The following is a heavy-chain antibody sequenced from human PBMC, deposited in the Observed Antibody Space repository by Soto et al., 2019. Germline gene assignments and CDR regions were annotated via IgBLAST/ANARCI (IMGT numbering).Heavy chain of an antibody. D-gene: IGHD3-16*01. CDR2: ISATGGGT. V-gene: IGHV3-23*01. CDR1: GFNFSNYA. J-gene: IGHJ4*02. CDR3: AKDRRAGGNSAFYFDF. Sequence: GGSLRLSCAASGFNFSNYAVSWVRQAPGKGLEWVSLISATGGGTYYADSVKGRFTISRDNSHNTLYLQVHSLTAEDTAAYYCAKDRRAGGNSAFYFDFWGQGAQVTVSS.